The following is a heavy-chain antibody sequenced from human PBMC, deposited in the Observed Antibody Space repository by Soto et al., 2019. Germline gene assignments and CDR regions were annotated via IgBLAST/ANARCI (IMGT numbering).Heavy chain of an antibody. CDR1: GYTFTGYY. CDR2: INPNSGGT. J-gene: IGHJ4*02. Sequence: ASVKVSCKASGYTFTGYYMHWVRQAPGQGLEWMGWINPNSGGTNYAQKFQGRVTMTRDTSISTAYMELSRLRSDDTAVYYCARDAAHYYDSSGDFDYWGQGTLVTVSS. D-gene: IGHD3-22*01. V-gene: IGHV1-2*02. CDR3: ARDAAHYYDSSGDFDY.